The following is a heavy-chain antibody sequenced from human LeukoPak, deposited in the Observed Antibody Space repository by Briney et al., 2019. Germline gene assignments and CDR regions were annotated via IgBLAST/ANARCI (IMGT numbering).Heavy chain of an antibody. CDR1: GFTFSSYW. V-gene: IGHV3-74*01. CDR3: ARDVGDDILPGYYLGGVVDY. Sequence: GGSLRLSCAASGFTFSSYWVHWVRQAPGKGLVWVSRINSDGSSTSYADSVKGRFTISRDNAKNTLYLQMNSLRAEDTAVYYCARDVGDDILPGYYLGGVVDYWGQGTLVTVSS. D-gene: IGHD3-9*01. CDR2: INSDGSST. J-gene: IGHJ4*02.